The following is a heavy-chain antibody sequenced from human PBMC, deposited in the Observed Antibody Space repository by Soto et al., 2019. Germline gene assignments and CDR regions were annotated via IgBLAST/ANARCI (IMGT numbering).Heavy chain of an antibody. Sequence: EVQLVKSGGGLVKPGGSLRLSCAASGFTFTSYSMNWVRQAPGKGLEWVTSISSSSSYIYYADSVKGRFTISRDNAKNSLYLQINSLRAEDTAVYYCARAELLRGYCSGGSCYPLYMDVWRKGTTVTVSS. CDR2: ISSSSSYI. J-gene: IGHJ6*03. D-gene: IGHD2-15*01. V-gene: IGHV3-21*01. CDR1: GFTFTSYS. CDR3: ARAELLRGYCSGGSCYPLYMDV.